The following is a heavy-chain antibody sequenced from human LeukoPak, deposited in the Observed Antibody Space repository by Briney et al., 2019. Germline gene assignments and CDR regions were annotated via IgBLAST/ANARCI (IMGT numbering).Heavy chain of an antibody. V-gene: IGHV3-23*01. CDR3: AKDLSSKLYYFDY. CDR2: ISGSGGST. CDR1: GFTFSSYS. Sequence: GGSLRLSCAASGFTFSSYSMNWVRQAPGKGLEWVSAISGSGGSTYYADSVKGRFTISRDNSKNTLYLQMNSLRAEDTAVYYCAKDLSSKLYYFDYWGQGTLVTVSS. D-gene: IGHD4-11*01. J-gene: IGHJ4*02.